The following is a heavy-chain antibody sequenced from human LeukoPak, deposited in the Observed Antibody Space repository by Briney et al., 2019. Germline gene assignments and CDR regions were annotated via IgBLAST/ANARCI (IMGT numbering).Heavy chain of an antibody. J-gene: IGHJ5*02. CDR2: IYHSGST. V-gene: IGHV4-38-2*02. Sequence: SETLSLTCTVSGYSITSGYYWGWIRQPPGKGLEWIGSIYHSGSTYYNPSLKSRVTMSVDTSKNQFSLKLSSVTAADTAVYYCAREVEATGYSSGWLEGVWFDPWGQGTLVTVSS. D-gene: IGHD6-19*01. CDR1: GYSITSGYY. CDR3: AREVEATGYSSGWLEGVWFDP.